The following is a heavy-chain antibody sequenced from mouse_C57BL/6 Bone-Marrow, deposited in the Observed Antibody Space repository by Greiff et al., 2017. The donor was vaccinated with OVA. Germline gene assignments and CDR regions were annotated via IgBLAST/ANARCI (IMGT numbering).Heavy chain of an antibody. CDR2: INPNNGGT. CDR3: ARKGLSGNASYAMDY. V-gene: IGHV1-18*01. CDR1: GYTFTDYN. Sequence: VQLQQSGPELVKPGASVKIPCKASGYTFTDYNMDWVKQSHGKSLEWIGDINPNNGGTIYNQKFKGKATLTVDKSSSTAYMELRSLTSEDTAVYYCARKGLSGNASYAMDYWGQGTSVTVSS. J-gene: IGHJ4*01. D-gene: IGHD1-3*01.